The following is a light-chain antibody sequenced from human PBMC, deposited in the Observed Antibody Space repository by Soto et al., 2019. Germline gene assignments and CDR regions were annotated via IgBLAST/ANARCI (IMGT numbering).Light chain of an antibody. CDR1: QSVSSY. J-gene: IGKJ4*01. Sequence: EIVLTQSPATRSLSPGERATLSRRGSQSVSSYLAWYQQKPGQAPRLLIYDASNRATGIPARFSGSGSGTDFTLTISSLEPEDFAVYYCQQRSNWPPDTFGGGTKVEIK. CDR3: QQRSNWPPDT. CDR2: DAS. V-gene: IGKV3-11*01.